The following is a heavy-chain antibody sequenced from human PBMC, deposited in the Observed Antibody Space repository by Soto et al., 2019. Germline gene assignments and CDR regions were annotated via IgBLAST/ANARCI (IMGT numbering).Heavy chain of an antibody. CDR3: ATRWSPGGFDI. CDR1: GFTFSSYA. CDR2: ISGIGDST. J-gene: IGHJ3*02. V-gene: IGHV3-23*01. D-gene: IGHD2-15*01. Sequence: GGSLRLSCGTSGFTFSSYAMSWVRQAPGKGLEWVSAISGIGDSTYYVDSVKGRFTISRDNSKNTLYLQMSSLRVEDTAVYYCATRWSPGGFDIWGQGTMVTVSS.